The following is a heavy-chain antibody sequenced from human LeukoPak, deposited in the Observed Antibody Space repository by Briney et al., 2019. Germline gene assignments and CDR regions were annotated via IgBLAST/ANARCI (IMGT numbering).Heavy chain of an antibody. J-gene: IGHJ4*02. CDR2: ISGSGGST. CDR1: GFTFSSYA. CDR3: AKFDSSGYPRAPLGY. D-gene: IGHD3-22*01. V-gene: IGHV3-23*01. Sequence: PGGSLRLSCAASGFTFSSYAMSWVRQAPGRGLEWVSAISGSGGSTYYADSVKGRFTISRDNSKNTLYLQMNSLRAEDTAVYYCAKFDSSGYPRAPLGYWGQGTLVTVSS.